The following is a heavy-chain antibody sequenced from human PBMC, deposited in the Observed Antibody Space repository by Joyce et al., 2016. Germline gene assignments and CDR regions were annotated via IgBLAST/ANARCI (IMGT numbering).Heavy chain of an antibody. CDR3: TTMVSCSYTSCHDPYYFDY. CDR1: GFTFSNAW. J-gene: IGHJ4*02. Sequence: EVQLVESGGGLVKRGGSLRLSCAGSGFTFSNAWLSWVRQAPGKGLEWVGRINVKTDGGATDYAAPVKGRFTILRDDSKKTLYLQMNSLKAEDTAVYYCTTMVSCSYTSCHDPYYFDYWGQGTLVTVSS. D-gene: IGHD2-2*01. V-gene: IGHV3-15*01. CDR2: INVKTDGGAT.